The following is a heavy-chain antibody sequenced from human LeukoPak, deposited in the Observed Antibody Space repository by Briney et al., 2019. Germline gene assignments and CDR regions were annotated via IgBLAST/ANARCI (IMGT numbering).Heavy chain of an antibody. V-gene: IGHV3-23*01. CDR2: ISGSGSNT. Sequence: GGSLRLSCAASEFTFSSYAMSWVRQAPGKGLEWVSSISGSGSNTYHADSVKGRFTISRDNSKNTLYLQMNSLRAEDTAVYYCAKDSASGYYYGMDVWGQGTTVTVSS. CDR1: EFTFSSYA. J-gene: IGHJ6*02. CDR3: AKDSASGYYYGMDV.